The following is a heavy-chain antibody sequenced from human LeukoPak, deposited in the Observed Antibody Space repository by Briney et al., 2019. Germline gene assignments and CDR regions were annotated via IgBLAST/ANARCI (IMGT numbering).Heavy chain of an antibody. V-gene: IGHV1-2*02. CDR1: GYAFTGYY. CDR3: ASLITIFGAVMPY. J-gene: IGHJ4*02. D-gene: IGHD3-3*01. CDR2: INPNSGGT. Sequence: ASVKVSCKASGYAFTGYYMHWVRQAPGQGLEWMGWINPNSGGTNYAQKFQGRVTMTRDTSISTAYMELSRLRSDDTAVYYCASLITIFGAVMPYWGQGTLVTVSS.